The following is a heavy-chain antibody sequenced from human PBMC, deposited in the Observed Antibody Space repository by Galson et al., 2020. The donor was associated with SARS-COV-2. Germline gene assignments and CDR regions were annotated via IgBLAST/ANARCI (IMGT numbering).Heavy chain of an antibody. CDR1: GFTFSSYA. CDR2: ISGSGGST. Sequence: GESLKISCAASGFTFSSYAMSWVRQAPGKGLEWVSAISGSGGSTYYADSVKGRFTISRDNSKNTLYLQMNSLRAEDTAVYYCAKLGGYSGSYVPWFDPWGQGTLVTVSS. V-gene: IGHV3-23*01. D-gene: IGHD1-26*01. J-gene: IGHJ5*02. CDR3: AKLGGYSGSYVPWFDP.